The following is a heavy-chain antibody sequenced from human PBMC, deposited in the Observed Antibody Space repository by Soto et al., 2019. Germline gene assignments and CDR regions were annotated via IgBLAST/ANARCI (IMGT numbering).Heavy chain of an antibody. Sequence: NPSETLSLTCAVYGGSFSGYYWSWIRQPPGKGLEWIGEINHSGSTNYNPSLKSRVTISVDTSKNQFSLKLSSVTAADTAVYYCARSGFRVRGVTGGSYYGMDVWGQGTTVTVSS. J-gene: IGHJ6*02. CDR3: ARSGFRVRGVTGGSYYGMDV. CDR1: GGSFSGYY. D-gene: IGHD3-10*01. CDR2: INHSGST. V-gene: IGHV4-34*01.